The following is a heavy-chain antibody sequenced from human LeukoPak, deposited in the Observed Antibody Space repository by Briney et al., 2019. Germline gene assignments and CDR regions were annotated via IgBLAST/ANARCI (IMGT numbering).Heavy chain of an antibody. D-gene: IGHD1-26*01. Sequence: SETLSLTCTVSGGSISNYYWTWIRQPPGKGLEWIGYIYYTGSTNYNPSLKSRVTISLDTPKNQFSLKLSSVTAADTAVYYCARGWWELLRAWFDPWGQGTLVTVSS. J-gene: IGHJ5*02. CDR2: IYYTGST. V-gene: IGHV4-59*12. CDR1: GGSISNYY. CDR3: ARGWWELLRAWFDP.